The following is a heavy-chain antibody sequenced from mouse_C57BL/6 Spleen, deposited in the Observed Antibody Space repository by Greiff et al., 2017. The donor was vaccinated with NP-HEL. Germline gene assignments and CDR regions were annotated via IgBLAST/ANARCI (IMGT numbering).Heavy chain of an antibody. CDR3: ARGYYVSSYFDY. Sequence: QVQLQQPGTELVKPGASVKLSCKASGYTFTSYWMHWVKQRPGQGLEWIGNINPSNGGTYYNEKFKSKATLTVDKSSSTAYMQLISLTSEDSAVNYCARGYYVSSYFDYWGQGTTLTVSS. D-gene: IGHD1-1*01. CDR2: INPSNGGT. V-gene: IGHV1-53*01. J-gene: IGHJ2*01. CDR1: GYTFTSYW.